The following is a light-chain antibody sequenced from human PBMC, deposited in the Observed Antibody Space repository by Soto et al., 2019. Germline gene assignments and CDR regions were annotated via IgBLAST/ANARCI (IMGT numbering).Light chain of an antibody. CDR1: SSNIGNNA. V-gene: IGLV1-36*01. J-gene: IGLJ1*01. CDR2: YDD. CDR3: AAWDDSLNGYV. Sequence: QSVLTQPPSVSEAPRQRVTISCSGSSSNIGNNAVNWYQQLPGKAPKLLIYYDDLLPSGVSDRFSGSKSGTSASLAISGLQSEDGADYSCAAWDDSLNGYVFGPGTQLTVL.